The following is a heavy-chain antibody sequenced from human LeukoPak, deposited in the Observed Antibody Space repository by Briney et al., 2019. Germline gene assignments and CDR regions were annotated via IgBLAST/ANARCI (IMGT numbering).Heavy chain of an antibody. V-gene: IGHV1-69*05. Sequence: SVKVSCKASGGTFSSYAISWVRQAPGERLEWMGGIIPIFGTANYAQKFQGRFTITTAESTSTAYMELSSLRSEDTAVYYCARDMWRVRGDAFDIWGQGTMVTVSS. J-gene: IGHJ3*02. D-gene: IGHD6-19*01. CDR2: IIPIFGTA. CDR3: ARDMWRVRGDAFDI. CDR1: GGTFSSYA.